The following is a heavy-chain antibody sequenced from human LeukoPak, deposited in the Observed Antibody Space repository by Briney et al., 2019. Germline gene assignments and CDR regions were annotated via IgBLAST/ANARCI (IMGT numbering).Heavy chain of an antibody. CDR3: TRARGYNWNDELAPDI. D-gene: IGHD1-1*01. J-gene: IGHJ3*02. Sequence: SVKVSCKASGFTFTSSAMQWVRQARGQRLKWIGWIVVGSGNTNYAQKFQERVTITRDMSTSTAYMELSSLRSEDTAVYYCTRARGYNWNDELAPDIWGQGTMVTVSS. V-gene: IGHV1-58*02. CDR1: GFTFTSSA. CDR2: IVVGSGNT.